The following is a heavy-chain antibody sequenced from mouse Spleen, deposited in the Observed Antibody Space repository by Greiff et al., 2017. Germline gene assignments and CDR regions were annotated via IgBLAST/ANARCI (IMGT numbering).Heavy chain of an antibody. Sequence: QVQLQQPGAELVMPGASVKLSCKASGYTFTSYWMHWVKQRPGQGLEWIGEIDPSDSYTNYNQKFKGKATLTVDKSSSTAYMQLSSLTSEDSAVYYCARRWEDYWGQGTTLTVSS. CDR3: ARRWEDY. J-gene: IGHJ2*01. CDR1: GYTFTSYW. CDR2: IDPSDSYT. D-gene: IGHD4-1*01. V-gene: IGHV1-69*01.